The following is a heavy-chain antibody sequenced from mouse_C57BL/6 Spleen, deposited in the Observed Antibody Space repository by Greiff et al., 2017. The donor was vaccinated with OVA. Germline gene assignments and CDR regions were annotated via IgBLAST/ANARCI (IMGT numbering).Heavy chain of an antibody. J-gene: IGHJ3*01. CDR1: GYTFTTYP. CDR3: ATYGLAY. V-gene: IGHV1-47*01. CDR2: FHPYNDAT. Sequence: VQLQQSGAELVKPGASVKMSCKASGYTFTTYPIEWMKQNHGKSLEWIGNFHPYNDATKYNEKFKGKATLTVEKSSSTVFLYLSPVTSDVSAVYYCATYGLAYWGQGTLVTVSA. D-gene: IGHD1-1*01.